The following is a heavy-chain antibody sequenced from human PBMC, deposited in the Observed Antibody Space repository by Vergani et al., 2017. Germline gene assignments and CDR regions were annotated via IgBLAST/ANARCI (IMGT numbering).Heavy chain of an antibody. J-gene: IGHJ5*02. CDR1: GVTFNQYG. Sequence: QVKLVESGGGVVQPGRSLRLSCAASGVTFNQYGMHWVRQAQGKGLGWVAVTWYDGNNKQYADSVKGRFTITRDNSKSTMYLQMNSLRDEDTGVYYCARDLRLLYNRFDPWGQGTLVTVSS. V-gene: IGHV3-33*01. CDR3: ARDLRLLYNRFDP. CDR2: TWYDGNNK. D-gene: IGHD1-14*01.